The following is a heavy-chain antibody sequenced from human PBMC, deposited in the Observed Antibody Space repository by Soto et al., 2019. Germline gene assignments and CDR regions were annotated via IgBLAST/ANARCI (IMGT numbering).Heavy chain of an antibody. Sequence: GGSLRLSCAASGFTFSSYNMIWVRQAPGEGLEWVSFISSGSSSIYYAASVQGRFTISRDNAKNSLFLQMNSLRAEDTAVYYCARAFAGTSSSDYWGQGTLVTVSS. CDR2: ISSGSSSI. V-gene: IGHV3-21*01. CDR3: ARAFAGTSSSDY. D-gene: IGHD6-13*01. J-gene: IGHJ4*02. CDR1: GFTFSSYN.